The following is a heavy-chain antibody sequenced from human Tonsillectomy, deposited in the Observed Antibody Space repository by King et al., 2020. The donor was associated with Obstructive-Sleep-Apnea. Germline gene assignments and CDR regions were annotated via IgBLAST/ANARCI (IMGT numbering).Heavy chain of an antibody. CDR3: VRDYSVVSGLDV. Sequence: VQLVESGGGLVKPGGSLRLSCVASGFTFSSYSITWVRQAPGKGLEWVSSISGSSSYIYYADSVKGRFTISRDNAKNSLYLQINSLRAEDTAVYYCVRDYSVVSGLDVWGLGTTVTVSS. V-gene: IGHV3-21*01. D-gene: IGHD2-15*01. CDR2: ISGSSSYI. CDR1: GFTFSSYS. J-gene: IGHJ6*02.